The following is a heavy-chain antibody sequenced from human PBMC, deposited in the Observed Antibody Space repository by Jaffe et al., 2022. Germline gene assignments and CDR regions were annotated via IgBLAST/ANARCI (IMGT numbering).Heavy chain of an antibody. CDR2: IKQDGSEK. CDR3: ARGGRVAALLNRLNWFDP. D-gene: IGHD2-15*01. Sequence: EVQLVESGGGLVQPGGSLRLSCAASGFTFSSYWMSWVRQAPGKGLEWVANIKQDGSEKYYVDSVKGRFTISRDNAKNSLYLQMNSLRAEDTAVYYCARGGRVAALLNRLNWFDPWGQGTLVTVSS. J-gene: IGHJ5*02. CDR1: GFTFSSYW. V-gene: IGHV3-7*01.